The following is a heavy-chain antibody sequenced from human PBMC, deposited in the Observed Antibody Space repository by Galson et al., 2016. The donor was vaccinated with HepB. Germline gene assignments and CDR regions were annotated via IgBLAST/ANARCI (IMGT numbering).Heavy chain of an antibody. Sequence: SLRLSCAASGFTFSNYWMTWVRQPPGRGLEWVANIKEDGSERYHVDSVKGRFAISRDNAKNSLFLQMTSLRAEDSAVYYCARLVVILPTALDYFDYWGQGMLVTVSS. V-gene: IGHV3-7*03. J-gene: IGHJ4*02. CDR1: GFTFSNYW. CDR3: ARLVVILPTALDYFDY. CDR2: IKEDGSER. D-gene: IGHD2/OR15-2a*01.